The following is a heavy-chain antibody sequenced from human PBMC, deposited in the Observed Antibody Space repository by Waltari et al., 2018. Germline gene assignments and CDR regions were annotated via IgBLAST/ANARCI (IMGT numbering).Heavy chain of an antibody. CDR2: MCSCSSYI. D-gene: IGHD2-15*01. CDR1: GFTFSRYT. J-gene: IGHJ4*02. Sequence: EVQLVGSGGGLVKPGGSLRLSCAASGFTFSRYTMNWVRQAPGRGLVLVASMCSCSSYIEYADSVKGRFTSSRDNAKNSLYLQMNSLRVEDTAVYYCAREWGVMVGTAGFYFDYWGQGALVTVSS. V-gene: IGHV3-21*01. CDR3: AREWGVMVGTAGFYFDY.